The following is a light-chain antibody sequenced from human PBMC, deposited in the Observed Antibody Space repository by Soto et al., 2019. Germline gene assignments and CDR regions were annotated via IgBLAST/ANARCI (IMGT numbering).Light chain of an antibody. CDR1: QTISNW. CDR3: QQYKSYSPRT. Sequence: DIQLTQSPSTLSASVGDRVTITCLASQTISNWLAWYQQRPGKAPQLLISDASRLESGVPSRFSGSGSGTEFTLTISSLQPDDSATYYCQQYKSYSPRTFGQGTKVDI. CDR2: DAS. V-gene: IGKV1-5*01. J-gene: IGKJ1*01.